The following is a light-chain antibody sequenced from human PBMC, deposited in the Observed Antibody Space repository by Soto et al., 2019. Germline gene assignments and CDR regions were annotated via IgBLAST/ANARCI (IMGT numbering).Light chain of an antibody. Sequence: DIPMTQSPSTLSASVGDRVTITCRASQSISSWLAWYQQKPGKAPKLLIYKASSLESGVPSRFSGSGSGTEFTLTISSLQPDDFATYYCQQYTSYPWTFGQGTKVDIK. CDR2: KAS. CDR3: QQYTSYPWT. V-gene: IGKV1-5*03. CDR1: QSISSW. J-gene: IGKJ1*01.